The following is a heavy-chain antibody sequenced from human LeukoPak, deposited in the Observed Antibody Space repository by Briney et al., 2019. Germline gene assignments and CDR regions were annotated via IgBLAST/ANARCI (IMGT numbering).Heavy chain of an antibody. D-gene: IGHD2-2*01. CDR3: VRDRSRTSVTRFDS. CDR1: RFSLSNFW. J-gene: IGHJ4*02. Sequence: GGSLRLSCVASRFSLSNFWLIWVCQAPGKGLEWVANINEDGSEKNYVDSVKGRFTISRDNAKNSLFLQMNSLRAEDTAVYYCVRDRSRTSVTRFDSWGQGILDTVSS. V-gene: IGHV3-7*01. CDR2: INEDGSEK.